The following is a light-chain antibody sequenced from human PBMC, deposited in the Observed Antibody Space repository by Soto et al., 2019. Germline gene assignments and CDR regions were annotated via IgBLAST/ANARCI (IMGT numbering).Light chain of an antibody. J-gene: IGKJ3*01. CDR3: QQSYSTPTT. CDR2: AAS. CDR1: QSISSY. Sequence: DIQMTQSPSSLSASVGDRVTITCRASQSISSYLNWYQQKPGKAPKLLIYAASSLQSGVPSRFSGSGSGTDFTLTISSLQPEYVATYYCQQSYSTPTTFGPGTKVDIK. V-gene: IGKV1-39*01.